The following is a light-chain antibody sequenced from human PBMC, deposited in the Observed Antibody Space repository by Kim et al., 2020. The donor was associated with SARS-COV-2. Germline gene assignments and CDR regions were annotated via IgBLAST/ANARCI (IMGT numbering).Light chain of an antibody. CDR1: QSVSSW. CDR2: KAS. V-gene: IGKV1-5*03. Sequence: DIQMTQSPSTLSASVGDRVTITCRASQSVSSWLAWYQQKPGKAPKLLIYKASTLEGGVPSRFSGRGSGTEFTLTINSLQPDDFATYTCQRYDSQPYPFGQGTKLEI. CDR3: QRYDSQPYP. J-gene: IGKJ2*01.